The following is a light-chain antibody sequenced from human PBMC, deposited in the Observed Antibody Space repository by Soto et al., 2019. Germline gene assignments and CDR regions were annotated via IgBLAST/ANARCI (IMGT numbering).Light chain of an antibody. CDR3: CSYAGSGTYV. CDR1: SSDIGTYNL. J-gene: IGLJ1*01. CDR2: EGI. V-gene: IGLV2-23*01. Sequence: QSVLTQPASVSGSPGQSITISCTGTSSDIGTYNLVSWYQHYPGKAPKLMIYEGIKRPSGVSNRFSGSKSGNTAFLTISGLQAEDEADYYCCSYAGSGTYVFGTGTKVTVL.